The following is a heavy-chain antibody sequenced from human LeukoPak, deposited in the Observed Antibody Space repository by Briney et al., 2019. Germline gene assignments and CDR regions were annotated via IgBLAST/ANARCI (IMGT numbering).Heavy chain of an antibody. J-gene: IGHJ6*02. CDR1: GGTFSSYA. V-gene: IGHV1-69*13. CDR3: ARGGVVPAADYYYYGMDV. Sequence: AASVKVSCKASGGTFSSYAISWVRQAPGQGLEWMGVIIPIFGTANYAQKFQGRVTITADESTSTAYMELSSLRSEDTAVYYCARGGVVPAADYYYYGMDVWGQGTTVTVSS. D-gene: IGHD2-2*01. CDR2: IIPIFGTA.